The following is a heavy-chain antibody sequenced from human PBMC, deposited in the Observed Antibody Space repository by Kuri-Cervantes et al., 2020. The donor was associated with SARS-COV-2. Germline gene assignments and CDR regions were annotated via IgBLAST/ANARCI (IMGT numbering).Heavy chain of an antibody. Sequence: ESLKISCTVSGGSISSSSYYWGWIRQPPGKGLEWIGSIYYSGSTYYNPSLKSRVTISVDTSKNQFSLQLNSVTPEDTAVYYCARETPPPAFVVLMVYGPRRGSSNWFDPWGQGTLVTVSS. J-gene: IGHJ5*02. CDR3: ARETPPPAFVVLMVYGPRRGSSNWFDP. CDR2: IYYSGST. CDR1: GGSISSSSYY. V-gene: IGHV4-39*02. D-gene: IGHD2-8*01.